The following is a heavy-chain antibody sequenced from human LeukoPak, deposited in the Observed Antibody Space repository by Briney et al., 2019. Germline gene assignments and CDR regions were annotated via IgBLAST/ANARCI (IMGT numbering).Heavy chain of an antibody. D-gene: IGHD3-10*01. CDR1: GGSISSSY. V-gene: IGHV4-59*01. J-gene: IGHJ6*03. Sequence: AETLSLTCTVSGGSISSSYWSRIRQPPGKGLEWIGYIYYSGSTNYNPSLKSRVTISVDTSKNQFSLKVTSVTAADTAVYYCARIRYGSNIYRYYYMDVWGKGSTVIVSS. CDR2: IYYSGST. CDR3: ARIRYGSNIYRYYYMDV.